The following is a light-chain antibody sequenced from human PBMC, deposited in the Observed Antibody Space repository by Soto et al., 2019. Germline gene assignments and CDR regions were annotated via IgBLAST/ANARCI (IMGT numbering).Light chain of an antibody. V-gene: IGKV3-20*01. CDR1: QSVSSSY. Sequence: EIVLTQSPGTLSLSPGERVTLSCRASQSVSSSYLAWYQQKPGQAPRLLIYGASSRATGIPDRFSGSGSGTDLTLTISRLESEDFAVYYCQQYGSSPLTFGPGTKVDIK. J-gene: IGKJ3*01. CDR2: GAS. CDR3: QQYGSSPLT.